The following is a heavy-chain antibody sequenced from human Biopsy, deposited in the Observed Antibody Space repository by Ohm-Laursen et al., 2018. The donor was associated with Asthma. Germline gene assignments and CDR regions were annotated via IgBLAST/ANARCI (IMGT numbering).Heavy chain of an antibody. Sequence: SVKVSCKASAYTFIGYHLHWVRQALGEGLEWMGRINPNGGATIYAQKFQGRVTMTRDTSISTAYMELSRLTSDDTAVYYCARVQKSPGDRWFDPWGQGTLVTVSS. D-gene: IGHD7-27*01. J-gene: IGHJ5*02. CDR3: ARVQKSPGDRWFDP. V-gene: IGHV1-2*06. CDR2: INPNGGAT. CDR1: AYTFIGYH.